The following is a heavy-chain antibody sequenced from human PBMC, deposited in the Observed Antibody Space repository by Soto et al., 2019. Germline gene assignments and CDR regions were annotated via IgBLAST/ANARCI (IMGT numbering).Heavy chain of an antibody. J-gene: IGHJ3*02. CDR1: GGTFSSYT. CDR3: ARYCSGGSCYPWAFDI. D-gene: IGHD2-15*01. Sequence: QVQLVQSGAEVKKPGSSVKVSCKASGGTFSSYTIIWVRQAPGQGLEWMGRIIPILGIANYAQKFQGRVTITAEKSTSTAYMELSSLRSEDTAVYYCARYCSGGSCYPWAFDIWGQGTMVTVSS. V-gene: IGHV1-69*02. CDR2: IIPILGIA.